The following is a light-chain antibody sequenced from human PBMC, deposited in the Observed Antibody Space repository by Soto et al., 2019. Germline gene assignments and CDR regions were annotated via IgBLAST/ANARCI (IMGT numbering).Light chain of an antibody. J-gene: IGKJ1*01. Sequence: DIQMTQPPSTLSASVGDRGTVTCRASQSISSWLAWYQQKPGKAPKRLIYDASSLESRVPSRFSGSGSGTDFTLTISSLQPEDFATYYCLQDYNYPWTFGQGTKVDIK. CDR1: QSISSW. CDR2: DAS. CDR3: LQDYNYPWT. V-gene: IGKV1-5*01.